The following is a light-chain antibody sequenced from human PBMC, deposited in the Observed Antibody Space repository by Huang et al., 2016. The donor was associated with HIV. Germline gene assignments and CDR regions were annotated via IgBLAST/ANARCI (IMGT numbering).Light chain of an antibody. V-gene: IGKV3-11*01. CDR1: QNISSF. J-gene: IGKJ3*01. CDR2: GAS. Sequence: EIVLTQSPATLSLSPGGRATLSCRASQNISSFLAWYQQGAGQAPRLLIYGASNRATGIPARFSGSGSGTDFTITINNLEPGDFAVYYCQQRFTFGPGTKVDIK. CDR3: QQRFT.